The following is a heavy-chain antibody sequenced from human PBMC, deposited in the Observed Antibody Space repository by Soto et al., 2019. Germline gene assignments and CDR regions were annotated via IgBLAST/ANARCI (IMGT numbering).Heavy chain of an antibody. V-gene: IGHV3-30-3*01. CDR3: AGFGPFGGVIAPHFDY. CDR2: ISYDGSNK. CDR1: GFTFSSYA. Sequence: SGGSLRLSCAASGFTFSSYAMHLVRPAPGKGLEWVAVISYDGSNKYYADSVKGRFTISRDNSKNTLYLQMNSLRAEDTAVYYCAGFGPFGGVIAPHFDYWGQGTLVTVSS. J-gene: IGHJ4*02. D-gene: IGHD3-16*02.